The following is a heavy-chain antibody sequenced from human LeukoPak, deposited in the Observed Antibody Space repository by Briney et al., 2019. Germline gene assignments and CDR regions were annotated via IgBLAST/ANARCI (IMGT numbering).Heavy chain of an antibody. CDR2: VDGGGGGT. Sequence: GGSLRLSCAASGFTSSSYAMTWVRQAPGRGLEWVSSVDGGGGGTYYADSVKGRFTISRDNSKNTLYLQMNSLRAEDTAVYYCAKYGSHTMIADWGQGTLVTVSS. CDR1: GFTSSSYA. CDR3: AKYGSHTMIAD. J-gene: IGHJ4*02. D-gene: IGHD3-22*01. V-gene: IGHV3-23*01.